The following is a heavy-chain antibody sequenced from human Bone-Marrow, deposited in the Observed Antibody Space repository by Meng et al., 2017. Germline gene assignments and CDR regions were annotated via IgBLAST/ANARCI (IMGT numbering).Heavy chain of an antibody. Sequence: SVKVSCKASGGTFSSYAISWVRQAPGQGLEWMGGIIPIFGTANYAQKFQGRVTITADKSTSTAYMELSSLRSEDTAVYYCARVSKAGDDFWSGYYTGHLLRGWFDPWGQGTLVTVSS. CDR1: GGTFSSYA. CDR3: ARVSKAGDDFWSGYYTGHLLRGWFDP. D-gene: IGHD3-3*01. CDR2: IIPIFGTA. V-gene: IGHV1-69*06. J-gene: IGHJ5*02.